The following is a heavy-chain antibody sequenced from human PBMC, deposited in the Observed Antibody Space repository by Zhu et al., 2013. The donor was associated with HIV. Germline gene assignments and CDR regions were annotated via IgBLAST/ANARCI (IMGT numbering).Heavy chain of an antibody. V-gene: IGHV3-21*01. D-gene: IGHD6-13*01. CDR2: ISSSSSYI. CDR1: GFTFSSYS. Sequence: EVQLVESGGGLVKPGGSLRLSCAASGFTFSSYSMNWVRQAPGKGLEWVSSISSSSSYIYYADSVKGRFTISRDNAKNSLYLQMNSLRAEDTAVYYCARDGEGGQQLVRNYYYGMDVWGQGTTVTVSS. J-gene: IGHJ6*02. CDR3: ARDGEGGQQLVRNYYYGMDV.